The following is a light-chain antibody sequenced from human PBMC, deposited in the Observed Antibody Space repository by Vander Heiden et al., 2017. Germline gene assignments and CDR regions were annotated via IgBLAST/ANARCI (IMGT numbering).Light chain of an antibody. CDR3: QSYDRSLTAWV. CDR2: ADL. J-gene: IGLJ3*02. CDR1: DSHIGAGQS. Sequence: SVLTQPPSVSGAPVQRVPTSCTGSDSHIGAGQSVHWFQPLPGPAPKPLIFADLSRPSGVPDRVSGSNSGSAAALAITGLQAEDEADYYCQSYDRSLTAWVFGGGTRLTVL. V-gene: IGLV1-40*01.